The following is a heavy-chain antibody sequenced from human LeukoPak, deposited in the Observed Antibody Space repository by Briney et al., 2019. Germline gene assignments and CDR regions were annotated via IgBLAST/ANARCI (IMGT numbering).Heavy chain of an antibody. CDR3: ARDGSAAGMDY. CDR2: IYYSGST. Sequence: SETLSLTCTVSGGSISSYYWSWIRQPPGKGLEWNGYIYYSGSTNYNPSLKSRVTISVDTSKNQFSLKLSSVTAADTAVYYCARDGSAAGMDYWGQGTLVTVSS. J-gene: IGHJ4*02. V-gene: IGHV4-59*01. CDR1: GGSISSYY. D-gene: IGHD6-13*01.